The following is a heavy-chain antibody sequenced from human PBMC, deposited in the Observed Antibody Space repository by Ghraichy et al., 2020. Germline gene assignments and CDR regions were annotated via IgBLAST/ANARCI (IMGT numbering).Heavy chain of an antibody. V-gene: IGHV3-15*07. D-gene: IGHD6-6*01. J-gene: IGHJ6*02. CDR2: IKSKTDGGTT. CDR1: GFTFSNAW. Sequence: GGSLRLSCAASGFTFSNAWMNWVRQAPGKGLEWVGRIKSKTDGGTTDYAAPVKGRFTISRDDSKNTLYLQMNSLKTEDTAVYYCTTVTSIAARPAYYYYYGMDVWGQGTTVTVSS. CDR3: TTVTSIAARPAYYYYYGMDV.